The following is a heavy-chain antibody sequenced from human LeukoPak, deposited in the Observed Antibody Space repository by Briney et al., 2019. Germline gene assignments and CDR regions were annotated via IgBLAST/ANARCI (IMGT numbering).Heavy chain of an antibody. CDR2: IRYDGSNK. CDR3: AKDRVLLRFGARGSYFDY. D-gene: IGHD3-10*01. J-gene: IGHJ4*02. Sequence: PGGSLRLSCAASGFTFSTFAMIWVRQPPGQGLEWVAFIRYDGSNKYYADSVKGRFTISRDNSKNTLYLQMNSLRAEDTAVYYCAKDRVLLRFGARGSYFDYWGQGTLVTVSS. V-gene: IGHV3-30*02. CDR1: GFTFSTFA.